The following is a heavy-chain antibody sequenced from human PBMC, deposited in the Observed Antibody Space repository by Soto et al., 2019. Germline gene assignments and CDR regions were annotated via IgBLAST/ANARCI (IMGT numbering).Heavy chain of an antibody. J-gene: IGHJ6*02. D-gene: IGHD6-19*01. V-gene: IGHV3-30-3*01. CDR1: GFTFSSYA. CDR2: ISYDGSNK. Sequence: GGSLRLSCAASGFTFSSYAMHWVRQAPGKGLEWVAVISYDGSNKYYADSVKGRFTISRDNSKNTLYLQMNSLRAEDTAVYYCARGTTVAGTSLLYYYGMDVWGQGTTVTVSS. CDR3: ARGTTVAGTSLLYYYGMDV.